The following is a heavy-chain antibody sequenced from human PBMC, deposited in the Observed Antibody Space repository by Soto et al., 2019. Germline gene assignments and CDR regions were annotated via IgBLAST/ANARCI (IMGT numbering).Heavy chain of an antibody. D-gene: IGHD3-22*01. V-gene: IGHV1-69*01. J-gene: IGHJ5*02. CDR2: IIPIFGTA. Sequence: QVQLVQSGAEVKKPGSSVKVSCKASGGTFSSYAISWVRQAPGQGLEWMGGIIPIFGTANYAKKVQGRVNITADEATSTAYMERSSLRAVDSAVYYGARAHGELIVCAPEGFDPWGQGTLVTVSS. CDR1: GGTFSSYA. CDR3: ARAHGELIVCAPEGFDP.